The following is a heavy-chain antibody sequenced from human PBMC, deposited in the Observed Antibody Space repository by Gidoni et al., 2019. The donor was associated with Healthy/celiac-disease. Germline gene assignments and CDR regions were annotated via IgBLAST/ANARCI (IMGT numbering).Heavy chain of an antibody. V-gene: IGHV4-34*01. CDR1: GGSFSGYY. CDR3: ARGASPVGPIAVAGYFDY. CDR2: INHSGST. Sequence: QVQLQQWGAGLLKPSETLSLTCAVYGGSFSGYYWSWIRQPPGKGLEWIGEINHSGSTNYNPSLKSRVTISVDTSKNQFSLKLSSVTAADTAVYYCARGASPVGPIAVAGYFDYWGQGTLVTVSS. J-gene: IGHJ4*02. D-gene: IGHD6-19*01.